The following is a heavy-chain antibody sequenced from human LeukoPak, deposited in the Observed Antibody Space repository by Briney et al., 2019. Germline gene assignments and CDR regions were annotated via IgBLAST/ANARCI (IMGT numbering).Heavy chain of an antibody. CDR3: AVRFDY. CDR1: GFTFSSYA. V-gene: IGHV3-48*03. CDR2: ITNSGSTI. Sequence: GGSLRLSCAASGFTFSSYAMNWVRQAPGKGLEWISYITNSGSTIYYADSVKGRLTISRDNAKNSLSLQMDSLRAEDTAVYYCAVRFDYWGQGTLVTVSS. J-gene: IGHJ4*02.